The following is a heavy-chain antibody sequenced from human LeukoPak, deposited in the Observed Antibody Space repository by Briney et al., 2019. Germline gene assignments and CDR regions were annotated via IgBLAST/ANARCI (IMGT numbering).Heavy chain of an antibody. D-gene: IGHD1-26*01. J-gene: IGHJ4*02. V-gene: IGHV3-7*01. CDR3: ARGSGSYYGYFDY. CDR1: GFTFSSYW. Sequence: GGSLRLSCAASGFTFSSYWMSWVRQAPGKGLEWVANIKQDGSEKYYVDSVKGRFTISRDNAKNSLYLQMNSLRAEDTAVYYCARGSGSYYGYFDYSGQGTLVTVSS. CDR2: IKQDGSEK.